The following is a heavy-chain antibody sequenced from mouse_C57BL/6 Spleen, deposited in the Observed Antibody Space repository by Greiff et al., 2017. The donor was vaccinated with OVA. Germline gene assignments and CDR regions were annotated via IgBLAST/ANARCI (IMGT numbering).Heavy chain of an antibody. CDR2: IYPGDGDT. CDR1: GYAFSSYW. J-gene: IGHJ2*01. D-gene: IGHD3-1*01. CDR3: ARSGSNYVDY. V-gene: IGHV1-80*01. Sequence: VMLVESGAELVKPGASVKISCKASGYAFSSYWMNWVKQRPGKGLEWIGQIYPGDGDTNYNGKFKGKATLTADKSSSTAYMQLSSLTSEDSAVYFCARSGSNYVDYWGQGTTLTVSS.